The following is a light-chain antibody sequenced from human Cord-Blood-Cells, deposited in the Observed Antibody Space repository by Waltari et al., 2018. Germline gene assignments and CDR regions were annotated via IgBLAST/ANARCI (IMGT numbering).Light chain of an antibody. CDR3: SSYTSSSTWV. J-gene: IGLJ3*02. CDR1: SSDVGGYNY. V-gene: IGLV2-14*01. Sequence: QSALTQPASVSGSPGQSITISCTGTSSDVGGYNYVFWYQQHPGKAPELRIYDARKRPSGVSNRFSGSKSGNTASLTISGLQAEDEADYYCSSYTSSSTWVFGGGTKLTVL. CDR2: DAR.